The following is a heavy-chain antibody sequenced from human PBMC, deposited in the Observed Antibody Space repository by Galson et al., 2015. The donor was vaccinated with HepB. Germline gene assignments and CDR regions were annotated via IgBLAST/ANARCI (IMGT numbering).Heavy chain of an antibody. J-gene: IGHJ6*02. CDR2: ISYDGSNK. Sequence: SLRLSCAASGFTFSSYGMHWVRQAPGKGLEWVEVISYDGSNKYYADSVKGRFTISRDNSKNTLYLQMNSLRAEDTAVYYCAKVVYRGYYSYYYGMDVWGQGTTVTVSS. V-gene: IGHV3-30*18. D-gene: IGHD4-23*01. CDR3: AKVVYRGYYSYYYGMDV. CDR1: GFTFSSYG.